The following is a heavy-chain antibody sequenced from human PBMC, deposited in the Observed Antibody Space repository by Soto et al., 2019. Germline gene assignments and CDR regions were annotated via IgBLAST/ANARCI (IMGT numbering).Heavy chain of an antibody. J-gene: IGHJ4*02. D-gene: IGHD5-18*01. V-gene: IGHV1-3*01. Sequence: QVHLVQSGAEVKKPGASVKVSCKTSGYTFTNNVIHWVRQAPGQRLEWMGWVNAGNDNTKWSREFKGRLTLTKDTSATTAYMELSSLTSEDSALYFCAREVPYGYSRFDYWGQGTLVTVSS. CDR1: GYTFTNNV. CDR3: AREVPYGYSRFDY. CDR2: VNAGNDNT.